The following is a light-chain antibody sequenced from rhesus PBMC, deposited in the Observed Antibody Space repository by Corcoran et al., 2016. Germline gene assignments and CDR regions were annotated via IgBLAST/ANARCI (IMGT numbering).Light chain of an antibody. CDR2: YAS. CDR1: QGISNN. J-gene: IGKJ2*01. V-gene: IGKV1S15*01. Sequence: DIQMTQSPSSLSASVGDTVTITCRASQGISNNLAWYQQKPGKVPKVLSYYASPLQSGVPSRFSGSGAGTDFTLTISSLQPEDFATYYCQHGYGTPYSFGQGTKVEIK. CDR3: QHGYGTPYS.